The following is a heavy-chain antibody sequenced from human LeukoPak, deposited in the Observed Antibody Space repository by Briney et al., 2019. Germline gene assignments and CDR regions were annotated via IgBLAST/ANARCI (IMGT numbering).Heavy chain of an antibody. D-gene: IGHD4-17*01. V-gene: IGHV4-30-4*08. CDR1: GGSISSGDYY. CDR2: IYYSGST. Sequence: SETLSLTCTVSGGSISSGDYYWSWIRQPPGKGLEWIGYIYYSGSTYYNPSLKSRVTISVDTSKNQFSLKLSSVTAADTAVYYCASRPTVTTRYYYYYYMDVWGKGTTVTVSS. CDR3: ASRPTVTTRYYYYYYMDV. J-gene: IGHJ6*03.